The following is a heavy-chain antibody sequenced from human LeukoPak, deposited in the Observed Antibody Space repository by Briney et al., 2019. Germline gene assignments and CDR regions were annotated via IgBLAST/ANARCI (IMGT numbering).Heavy chain of an antibody. J-gene: IGHJ3*02. CDR2: TSWDSAAI. CDR3: TKRARMGIAAAGDGFHI. CDR1: GFRFDDYA. Sequence: AGGSLRLSCAASGFRFDDYAMHWVRQAPGKGLEWVSGTSWDSAAIGYADSVRGRFTLSRDNAKNSLFLQMSSLRVEDTALYYCTKRARMGIAAAGDGFHIWGQGTMVTVSS. D-gene: IGHD6-13*01. V-gene: IGHV3-9*01.